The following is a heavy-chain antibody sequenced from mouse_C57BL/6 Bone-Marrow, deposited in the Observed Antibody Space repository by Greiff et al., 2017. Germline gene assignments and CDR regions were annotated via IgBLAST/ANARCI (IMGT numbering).Heavy chain of an antibody. D-gene: IGHD2-10*01. V-gene: IGHV5-4*03. Sequence: EVKLMESGGGLVKPGGFLKLSCAASGFTFSSYAMSWVRQTPEKRLEWVATISDGGSYTYYPDNVKGRFTISRDNAKTNLYLQMSHLKSEDTAMYYCARGVSYYGNYTGFAYWGQGTLVTVSA. J-gene: IGHJ3*01. CDR2: ISDGGSYT. CDR1: GFTFSSYA. CDR3: ARGVSYYGNYTGFAY.